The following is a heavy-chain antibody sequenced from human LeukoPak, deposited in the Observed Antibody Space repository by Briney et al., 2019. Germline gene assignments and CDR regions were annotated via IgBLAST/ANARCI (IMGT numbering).Heavy chain of an antibody. CDR2: VSGSNGNT. D-gene: IGHD1-26*01. CDR3: VRSGRGNYYYFDY. CDR1: GYTFTRYG. J-gene: IGHJ4*02. Sequence: ASVKVSCKAFGYTFTRYGVSWVRQAPGQGLEWIGWVSGSNGNTNYAQRLQGRVTMTTDSSTSTAYMELRSLRSDDTAIYYCVRSGRGNYYYFDYWGQGTLVTVSS. V-gene: IGHV1-18*01.